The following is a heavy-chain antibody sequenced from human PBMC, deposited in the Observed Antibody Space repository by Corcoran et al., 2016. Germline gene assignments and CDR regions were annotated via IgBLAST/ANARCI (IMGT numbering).Heavy chain of an antibody. CDR2: IKSKTDGGTT. J-gene: IGHJ4*02. CDR3: TTDNGDYVAPKDSIFDY. V-gene: IGHV3-15*01. CDR1: GFTFSNAW. Sequence: EVQLVESGGGLVKPGGSLRLSCAASGFTFSNAWMSWVRQAPGKGLEWVGRIKSKTDGGTTDYAAPVKGRFTISRDDSKNTLYLQMNSLKTEDTAVYYCTTDNGDYVAPKDSIFDYWGQGTLVTVSS. D-gene: IGHD4-17*01.